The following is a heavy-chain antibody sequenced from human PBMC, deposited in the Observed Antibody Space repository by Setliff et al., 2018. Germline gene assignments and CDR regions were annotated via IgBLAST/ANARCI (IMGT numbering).Heavy chain of an antibody. V-gene: IGHV1-18*04. CDR2: ISPYNGNT. J-gene: IGHJ4*02. Sequence: ASVKVSCKTSGYIFTDYSIHWVRQAPGQGLEWMGWISPYNGNTNYAQRFQGRVTMTSDTSTTTVYMELTSLKSDDTAVYFCARSTNYGMRFWFDNWGQGALVTVSS. CDR3: ARSTNYGMRFWFDN. CDR1: GYIFTDYS. D-gene: IGHD1-7*01.